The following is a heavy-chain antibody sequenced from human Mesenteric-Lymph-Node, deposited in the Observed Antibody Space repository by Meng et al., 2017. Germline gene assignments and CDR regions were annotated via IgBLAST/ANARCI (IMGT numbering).Heavy chain of an antibody. CDR2: INHSVST. J-gene: IGHJ4*02. V-gene: IGHV4-34*01. CDR1: GGSFSGYY. D-gene: IGHD1-1*01. Sequence: SETLSLTCAVYGGSFSGYYWSWIRQPPGKGLEWIGEINHSVSTNYNPSLKSRVTISVDTSKNQFSLKLSSVTAADTAVYYCARGVSGYWGQGTLVTVSS. CDR3: ARGVSGY.